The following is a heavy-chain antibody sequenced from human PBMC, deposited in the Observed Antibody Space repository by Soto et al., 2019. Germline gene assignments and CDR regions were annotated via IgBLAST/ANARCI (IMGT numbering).Heavy chain of an antibody. J-gene: IGHJ5*02. CDR2: ISSSSSTI. V-gene: IGHV3-48*02. CDR1: GFTFSSYS. Sequence: GGSLRLSCAASGFTFSSYSMNWVRQAPGKGLEWVSYISSSSSTIYYADSVKGRFTISRDNAKNSLYLQMNSLRDEDTAVYYCARVQAVTAINWFDPWGQGTLVTVSS. CDR3: ARVQAVTAINWFDP. D-gene: IGHD4-4*01.